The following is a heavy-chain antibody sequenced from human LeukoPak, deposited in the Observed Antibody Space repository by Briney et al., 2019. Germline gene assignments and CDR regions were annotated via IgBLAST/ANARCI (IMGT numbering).Heavy chain of an antibody. Sequence: ETLSLTCAVYGGSFSGYSWIWIRQPPGKGLEWVSAISGSGGSTYYADSVKGRFTISRDNSKNTLYLQMNSLRAEDTAVYYCAKDQVRYSSGWEQYFDYWGQGTLVTVSS. V-gene: IGHV3-23*01. CDR3: AKDQVRYSSGWEQYFDY. CDR1: GGSFSGYS. J-gene: IGHJ4*02. D-gene: IGHD6-19*01. CDR2: ISGSGGST.